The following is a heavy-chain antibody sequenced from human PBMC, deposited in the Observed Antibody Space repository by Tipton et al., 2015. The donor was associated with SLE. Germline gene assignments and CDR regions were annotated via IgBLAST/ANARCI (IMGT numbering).Heavy chain of an antibody. Sequence: TLSLTCTVSGGSISSGSYPWSWIRKPAGKGLEWIGYIYASGSTHYNPSLKNRVTISQDTSKSQFSLRLRSVSAADTAVYYCARGLLRYFGGHAFDIWGQGTMVTVSS. V-gene: IGHV4-61*10. CDR2: IYASGST. J-gene: IGHJ3*02. CDR3: ARGLLRYFGGHAFDI. CDR1: GGSISSGSYP. D-gene: IGHD3-9*01.